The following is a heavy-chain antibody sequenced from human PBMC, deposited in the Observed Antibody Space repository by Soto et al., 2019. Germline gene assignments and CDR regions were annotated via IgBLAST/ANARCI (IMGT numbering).Heavy chain of an antibody. J-gene: IGHJ4*02. V-gene: IGHV3-23*01. CDR3: ARDLNWNDGSD. Sequence: EVQLLESGGGLVQPWGSLRLSCVASGFSFSDYAMTWVRQAPGKGLEWVSGIGNRGDTTDYADSVKGRYTISRDNSKNMLFLQMNSLRVEDTAVYYCARDLNWNDGSDWGQGTLVTVSS. D-gene: IGHD1-1*01. CDR2: IGNRGDTT. CDR1: GFSFSDYA.